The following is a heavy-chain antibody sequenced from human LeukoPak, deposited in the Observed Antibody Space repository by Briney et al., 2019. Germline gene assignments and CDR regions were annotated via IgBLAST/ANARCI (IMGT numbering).Heavy chain of an antibody. V-gene: IGHV4-31*03. J-gene: IGHJ4*02. CDR3: SLGGGTLVDF. D-gene: IGHD2-15*01. CDR2: IYYSGST. Sequence: SETLSLTCTVSGGSISSGGYYWSWIRQHPGKGLEWIGYIYYSGSTYYNPSLKSRVTISVDTSKNQFSLKLSSVTAADTAVYYCSLGGGTLVDFWGQGTLVTVSS. CDR1: GGSISSGGYY.